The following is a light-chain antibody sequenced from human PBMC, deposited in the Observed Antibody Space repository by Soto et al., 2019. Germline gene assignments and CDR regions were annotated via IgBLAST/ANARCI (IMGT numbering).Light chain of an antibody. CDR2: GAS. Sequence: EIVLTQSPCTLSLSPGERATLSCRASQSVSSNLAWYQQKPGQAPRLLIYGASTRATGIPARFSGSGSGTDFTLTISSLEPEDFAVYYCQQRSNWPPITFGQGTRLEIK. CDR3: QQRSNWPPIT. V-gene: IGKV3-11*01. CDR1: QSVSSN. J-gene: IGKJ5*01.